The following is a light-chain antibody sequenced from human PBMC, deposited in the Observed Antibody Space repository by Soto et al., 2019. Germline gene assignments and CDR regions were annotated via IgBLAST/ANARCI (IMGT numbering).Light chain of an antibody. V-gene: IGLV2-14*01. CDR1: SSDVGGYNY. Sequence: QSALTQPASVYGSPKHSITISCTRTSSDVGGYNYVSWYQQDPGKAPKLMIYEVSNRPSGVSNRFSGSKSGNTASLTISGLQAEDEADYYCSSYTSSSTRVFGGGTKLTVL. J-gene: IGLJ2*01. CDR2: EVS. CDR3: SSYTSSSTRV.